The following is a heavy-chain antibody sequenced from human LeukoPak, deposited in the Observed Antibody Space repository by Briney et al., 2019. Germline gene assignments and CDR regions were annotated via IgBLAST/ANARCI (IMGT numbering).Heavy chain of an antibody. Sequence: ASVKVSCKASGYTFTSYAMHWVRQAPGQRLEWMGWINAGNGNTKYSQKFQGRVTITRDTSASTAYMELSSLRSEDTAVYYCAGGVDSDYGAGGYWGQGTLVTVSS. V-gene: IGHV1-3*01. J-gene: IGHJ4*02. D-gene: IGHD4-17*01. CDR3: AGGVDSDYGAGGY. CDR2: INAGNGNT. CDR1: GYTFTSYA.